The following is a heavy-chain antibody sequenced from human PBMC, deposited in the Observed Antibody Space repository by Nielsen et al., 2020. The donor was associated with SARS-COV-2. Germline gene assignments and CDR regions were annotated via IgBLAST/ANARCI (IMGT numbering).Heavy chain of an antibody. CDR2: ISSDGSNT. CDR1: GFTFSSYW. V-gene: IGHV3-74*01. D-gene: IGHD4/OR15-4a*01. J-gene: IGHJ6*02. Sequence: GESLKISCAASGFTFSSYWMHWVRQVPGKGLVWVSRISSDGSNTNYADSVKGRFTVSRDNAKNTLYLQMNNLRAEDTAVYYCAREDYPYYYYGMDVWGQGTTVTVSS. CDR3: AREDYPYYYYGMDV.